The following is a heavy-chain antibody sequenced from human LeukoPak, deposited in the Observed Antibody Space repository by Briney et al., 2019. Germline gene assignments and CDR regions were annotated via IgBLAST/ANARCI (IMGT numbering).Heavy chain of an antibody. Sequence: GGSLRLSCAASEFTFGNFAMSWVRQAPGKGLEWVSYIRGGGAGALYADSVKGRFTVSRDNSRSTLYLQMNSLRVEDTAVYYCAKCAQSYGNDAFDLWGPGTMVTVSS. J-gene: IGHJ3*01. CDR2: IRGGGAGA. V-gene: IGHV3-23*01. D-gene: IGHD3-16*01. CDR1: EFTFGNFA. CDR3: AKCAQSYGNDAFDL.